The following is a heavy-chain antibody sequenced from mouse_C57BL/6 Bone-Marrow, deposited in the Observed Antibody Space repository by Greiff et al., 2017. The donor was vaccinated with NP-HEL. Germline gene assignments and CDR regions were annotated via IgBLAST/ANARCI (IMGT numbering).Heavy chain of an antibody. V-gene: IGHV1-81*01. CDR1: GYTFTSYG. CDR2: IYPRSGNT. D-gene: IGHD1-1*01. CDR3: APLITTVVATGGY. Sequence: QVQLQQSGAELARPGASVELSCKASGYTFTSYGISWVKQRTGQGLEWIGEIYPRSGNTYYNEKFKGKATLTADKSSSTAYMELRSLTSEDSAVYFCAPLITTVVATGGYWGQGTTLTVSS. J-gene: IGHJ2*01.